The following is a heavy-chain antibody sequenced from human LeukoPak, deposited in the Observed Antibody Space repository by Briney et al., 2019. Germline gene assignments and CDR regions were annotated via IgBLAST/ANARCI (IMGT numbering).Heavy chain of an antibody. V-gene: IGHV1-18*01. J-gene: IGHJ4*02. Sequence: ASVKVSCKASGYTFTSHGISWVRQTPGQGLEWMGWISAYNGNTNYAQKLQGRVTMTTDTSTSTAYMELRSLRSDDTAVYYCARDYYCSSTSCYFWFDYWGQGTLVTVSS. CDR2: ISAYNGNT. D-gene: IGHD2-2*01. CDR3: ARDYYCSSTSCYFWFDY. CDR1: GYTFTSHG.